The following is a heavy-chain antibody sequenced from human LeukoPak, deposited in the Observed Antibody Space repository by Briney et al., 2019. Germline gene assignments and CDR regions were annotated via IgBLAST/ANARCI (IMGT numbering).Heavy chain of an antibody. CDR2: MYNSGST. D-gene: IGHD1-26*01. CDR1: GGSLSTYY. J-gene: IGHJ3*01. CDR3: ARQGSGGRSFDV. Sequence: SETLSLTCTVSGGSLSTYYWSWMRQPPGKGLEWIGYMYNSGSTNYNPSLKSRVTISIDTSKNQVSLRLSSVTAADTAVYYCARQGSGGRSFDVWGQGTMVTVSS. V-gene: IGHV4-59*08.